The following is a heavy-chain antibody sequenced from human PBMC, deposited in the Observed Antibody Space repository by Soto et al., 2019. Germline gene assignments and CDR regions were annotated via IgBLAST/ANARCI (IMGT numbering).Heavy chain of an antibody. CDR1: GFSFDDYG. J-gene: IGHJ6*02. Sequence: EVQLVESGGGLVQPGRSLRLSCAASGFSFDDYGMHWVRQAPGKGLEWVSGISYYSGSIGCADSVKGRFTISRDNAKNSLYLQMNSLRGEDTALYYCAKSTGGTANGMDVWGQGTTVTVSS. V-gene: IGHV3-9*01. CDR3: AKSTGGTANGMDV. D-gene: IGHD2-8*02. CDR2: ISYYSGSI.